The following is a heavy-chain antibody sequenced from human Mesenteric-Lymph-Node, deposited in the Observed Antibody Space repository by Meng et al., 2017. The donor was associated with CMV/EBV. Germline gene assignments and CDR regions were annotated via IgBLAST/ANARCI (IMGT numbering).Heavy chain of an antibody. V-gene: IGHV4-34*01. D-gene: IGHD3-9*01. CDR1: GGSFSGYY. Sequence: LTPSGTRSVRVAVDGGSFSGYYWNWIRQSPEKGLECIGEINHSGSTTYSPSFTGRIIISVDTSTNQISLNMSSVTAADTAVYYCARGSSYDILTGYFDYWGQGALVTVSS. CDR3: ARGSSYDILTGYFDY. CDR2: INHSGST. J-gene: IGHJ4*02.